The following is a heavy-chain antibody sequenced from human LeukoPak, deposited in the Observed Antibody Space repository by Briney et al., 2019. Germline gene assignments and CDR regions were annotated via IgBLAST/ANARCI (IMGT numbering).Heavy chain of an antibody. CDR3: AGVRSTVGWRSFDY. V-gene: IGHV4-59*08. D-gene: IGHD4-23*01. J-gene: IGHJ4*02. Sequence: PSDTLSLTCTVDGSIRSYYRSWIRQAPGKGLEWIGHSYFIGSPNYKPSLKSRVTISVDTPKNQFSLKLSSVTAADTAVYYCAGVRSTVGWRSFDYWGQGILVTVSS. CDR2: SYFIGSP. CDR1: GSIRSYY.